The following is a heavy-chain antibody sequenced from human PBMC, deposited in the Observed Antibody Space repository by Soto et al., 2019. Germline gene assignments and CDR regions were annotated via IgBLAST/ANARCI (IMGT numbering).Heavy chain of an antibody. Sequence: PGGSLRLSCAGYGLTFRNEWLSWVRQAPGKGLEWVANINQDGSEKYYVDSVKGRFAISRDNVENSLYLQLNSLRADDTAVYYCAVYGYGVSAAAYWGQGTLVTVSS. CDR3: AVYGYGVSAAAY. CDR2: INQDGSEK. D-gene: IGHD4-17*01. CDR1: GLTFRNEW. V-gene: IGHV3-7*03. J-gene: IGHJ4*02.